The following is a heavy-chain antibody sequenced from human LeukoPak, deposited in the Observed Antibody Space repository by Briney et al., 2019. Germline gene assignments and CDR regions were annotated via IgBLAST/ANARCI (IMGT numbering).Heavy chain of an antibody. D-gene: IGHD1-26*01. Sequence: GGSLRLSCAASGFTFSSYAMHWVRQAPGKGLEWVAVISYDGSNKYYADSVKGRFTISRDNSKNTLYLQMNSLRAEDTAVYYCARETWELRRDDAFDIWGQGTMVTVSS. CDR2: ISYDGSNK. V-gene: IGHV3-30-3*01. CDR3: ARETWELRRDDAFDI. CDR1: GFTFSSYA. J-gene: IGHJ3*02.